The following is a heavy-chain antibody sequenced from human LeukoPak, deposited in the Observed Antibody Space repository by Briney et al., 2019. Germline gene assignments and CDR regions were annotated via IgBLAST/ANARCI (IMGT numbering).Heavy chain of an antibody. CDR1: GGSTSSYY. CDR3: ARGYYGDYLYYFDY. CDR2: IYYSGST. V-gene: IGHV4-59*08. D-gene: IGHD4-17*01. J-gene: IGHJ4*02. Sequence: SETLSLTCTVSGGSTSSYYWSWIRQPPGKGLEWIGYIYYSGSTNYNPSLKSRVTISVDTSKNQFSLKLSSVTAADTAVYYCARGYYGDYLYYFDYWGQGTLVTVSS.